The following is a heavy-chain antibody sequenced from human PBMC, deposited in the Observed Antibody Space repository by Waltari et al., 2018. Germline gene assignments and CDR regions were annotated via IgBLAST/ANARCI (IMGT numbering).Heavy chain of an antibody. D-gene: IGHD3-22*01. CDR1: GFPFSSCA. V-gene: IGHV3-23*01. Sequence: EVQLLESGGGLVQPGGSLRLSCATSGFPFSSCAMNWVRPAPGKGLQWVSGISCSGGGTFYVDSVKGRFTISRDNSKNTLYLQMNSLTAEDTALYYCAADLGSGGYYLVHFDYWGQGALVTVSS. CDR2: ISCSGGGT. CDR3: AADLGSGGYYLVHFDY. J-gene: IGHJ4*02.